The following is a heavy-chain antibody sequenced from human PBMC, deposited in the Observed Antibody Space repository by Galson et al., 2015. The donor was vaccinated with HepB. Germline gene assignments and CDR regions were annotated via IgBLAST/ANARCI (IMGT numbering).Heavy chain of an antibody. CDR3: ARVLTYGSGSYLPFDI. J-gene: IGHJ3*02. D-gene: IGHD3-10*01. Sequence: SLRLSCAASGFTFSSYAMHWVRQAPGKGLEWVAVISYDGSNKYYADSVKGRFTISRDNSKNTLYLQMNSLRAEDTAVYYCARVLTYGSGSYLPFDIWGQGTMVTVSS. CDR2: ISYDGSNK. V-gene: IGHV3-30*04. CDR1: GFTFSSYA.